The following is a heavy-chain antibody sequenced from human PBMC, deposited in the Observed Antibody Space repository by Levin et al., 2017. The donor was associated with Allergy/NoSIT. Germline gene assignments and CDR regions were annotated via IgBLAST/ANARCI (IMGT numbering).Heavy chain of an antibody. CDR3: AKSPYDYIWGSYPPDY. V-gene: IGHV3-23*01. D-gene: IGHD3-16*02. J-gene: IGHJ4*02. Sequence: GESLKISCAASGFTFSSYAMSWVRQAPGKGLEWVSAISGSGGSTYYAGSVKGRFTISRDNSKNTLYLQMNSLRAEDTAVYYCAKSPYDYIWGSYPPDYWGQGTLVTVSS. CDR2: ISGSGGST. CDR1: GFTFSSYA.